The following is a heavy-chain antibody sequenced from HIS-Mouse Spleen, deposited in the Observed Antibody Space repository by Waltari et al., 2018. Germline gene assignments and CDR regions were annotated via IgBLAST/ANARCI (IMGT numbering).Heavy chain of an antibody. V-gene: IGHV4-4*07. D-gene: IGHD3-3*01. CDR3: ARDFHDFWSGYYGGDKKHDAFDI. CDR2: IYTSGST. CDR1: GGSISSYY. J-gene: IGHJ3*02. Sequence: QVQLQESGPGLVKPSETLSLTCNVSGGSISSYYWSWIRQPAATGLEWIGRIYTSGSTNYNPSLKSRVTMSVDTSKNQFSLKLSSVTAADTAVYYCARDFHDFWSGYYGGDKKHDAFDIWGQGTMVTVSS.